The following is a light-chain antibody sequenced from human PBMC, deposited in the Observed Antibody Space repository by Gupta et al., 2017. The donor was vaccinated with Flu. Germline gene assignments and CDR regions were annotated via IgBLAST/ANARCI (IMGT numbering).Light chain of an antibody. CDR1: QGISNY. J-gene: IGKJ4*01. CDR3: LSKNGSGLT. Sequence: PSSLSVSLGDRVTITCRASQGISNYSAPYQQKPVKGPKLPIYAASTVQSRVPSPFTGTVSLTEFTLTISTRQPEDIATYISLSKNGSGLTFGTGTKVEIK. CDR2: AAS. V-gene: IGKV1-27*01.